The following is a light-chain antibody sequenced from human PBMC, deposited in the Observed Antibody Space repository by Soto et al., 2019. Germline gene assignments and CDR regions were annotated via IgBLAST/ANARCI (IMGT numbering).Light chain of an antibody. V-gene: IGLV2-14*01. CDR3: GSFITVGARV. CDR2: EVS. Sequence: QSALTQPASVSGSPGQSITISCTGTSSDVGGYNYVSWFQHHPGKAPKLMIYEVSNRPSGVSSRFSGSKSGNTASLTISGLQAEDEADYYCGSFITVGARVFGTGTKLTVL. J-gene: IGLJ1*01. CDR1: SSDVGGYNY.